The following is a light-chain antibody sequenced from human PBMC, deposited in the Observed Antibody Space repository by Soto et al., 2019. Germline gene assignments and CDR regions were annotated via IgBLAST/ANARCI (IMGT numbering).Light chain of an antibody. V-gene: IGLV1-40*01. CDR1: TSNIGAGYA. Sequence: QPVLTQSPSVSGAPGQRVTISCIGSTSNIGAGYAVHWYQQLPGTAPKLLIYANNRPSGVPDRFSGSKSGTSASLAITGLQPEDEADYYCQSYDNALSAWVFGGGTKLTVL. CDR2: AN. CDR3: QSYDNALSAWV. J-gene: IGLJ3*02.